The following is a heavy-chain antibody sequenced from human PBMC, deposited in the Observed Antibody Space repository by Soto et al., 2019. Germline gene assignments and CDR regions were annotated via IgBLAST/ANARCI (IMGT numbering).Heavy chain of an antibody. V-gene: IGHV4-39*01. J-gene: IGHJ2*01. CDR2: IFYSGTT. D-gene: IGHD3-10*01. CDR1: GGSISTSRYY. CDR3: ARQVGSGNWYFDL. Sequence: QLQLQESGPGLVKPPETLSLTCTVSGGSISTSRYYWVWIRQPPGKGLEWIGSIFYSGTTYYNPSLKSRVTISVDTSKNQSSLELPSVTAADTSVFYCARQVGSGNWYFDLWGRGTLVTVSS.